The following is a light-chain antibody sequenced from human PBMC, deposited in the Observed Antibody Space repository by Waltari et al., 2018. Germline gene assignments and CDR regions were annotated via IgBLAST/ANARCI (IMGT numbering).Light chain of an antibody. V-gene: IGKV2-28*01. CDR3: MQALQTPYT. Sequence: DIVMTQFPVSLPVTPGEPASIYCRSTQSLLHSDGYAYVDWYLQKPGQSPQLLIYLSFNRASGVPDRFSGSGSGTDFTLKISRVEAEDVGVYYCMQALQTPYTFGQGTKLEIK. CDR2: LSF. CDR1: QSLLHSDGYAY. J-gene: IGKJ2*01.